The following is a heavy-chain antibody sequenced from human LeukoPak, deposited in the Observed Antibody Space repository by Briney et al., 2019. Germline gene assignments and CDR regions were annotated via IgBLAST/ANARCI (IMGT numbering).Heavy chain of an antibody. Sequence: PSQTLSLTCTVSGGSISSGGYYWSWIRQHPGKGLEWIGYIYYSGSTYYNPSLKSRVTISVDTSKNQFSLKLSSVTAAGTAVYYCARDRGYCSSTSCSYYYGMDVWGQGTTVTVSS. CDR3: ARDRGYCSSTSCSYYYGMDV. CDR1: GGSISSGGYY. J-gene: IGHJ6*02. CDR2: IYYSGST. D-gene: IGHD2-2*01. V-gene: IGHV4-31*03.